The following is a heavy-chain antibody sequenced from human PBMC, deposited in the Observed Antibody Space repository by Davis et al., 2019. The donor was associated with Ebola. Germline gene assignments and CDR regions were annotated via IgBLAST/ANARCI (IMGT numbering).Heavy chain of an antibody. CDR3: ARDNSNTHWPFYFDY. J-gene: IGHJ4*02. CDR2: ISSSSSYI. D-gene: IGHD2/OR15-2a*01. V-gene: IGHV3-21*01. CDR1: GFTFSSYS. Sequence: GESLKISCAASGFTFSSYSMNWVRQAPGKGLEWVSSISSSSSYIYYADSVKGRFTISRDNAKNSLYLQMNSLRAEDTAVYYCARDNSNTHWPFYFDYWGQGTLVTVSS.